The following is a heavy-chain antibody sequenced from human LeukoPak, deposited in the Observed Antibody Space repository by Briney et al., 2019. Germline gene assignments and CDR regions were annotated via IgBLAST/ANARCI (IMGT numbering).Heavy chain of an antibody. J-gene: IGHJ4*02. CDR3: ARGPHWDPHFDY. CDR2: IIPIFGTA. Sequence: SVKVSCKASGGTFSTYAINWVRQAPGQGLEWMGGIIPIFGTANYAQKFQGRVTITADESTSTAYMELSSLRSEDTAVYYCARGPHWDPHFDYWGQGTLVTVSS. CDR1: GGTFSTYA. V-gene: IGHV1-69*13. D-gene: IGHD7-27*01.